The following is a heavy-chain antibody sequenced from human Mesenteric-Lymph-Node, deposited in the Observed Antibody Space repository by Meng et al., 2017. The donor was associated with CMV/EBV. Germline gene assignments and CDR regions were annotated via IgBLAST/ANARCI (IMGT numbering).Heavy chain of an antibody. Sequence: GESLKISCSASGFTFSSHAMSWVRQAPGKGLEWVSGFSRGGENSYYADSVRGRFTISRDNSKNTLYLQMNSLRAEDTAVYYCAKGGDFWSYYFDYWGQGTLVTVSS. V-gene: IGHV3-23*01. D-gene: IGHD3-3*01. CDR2: FSRGGENS. J-gene: IGHJ4*02. CDR1: GFTFSSHA. CDR3: AKGGDFWSYYFDY.